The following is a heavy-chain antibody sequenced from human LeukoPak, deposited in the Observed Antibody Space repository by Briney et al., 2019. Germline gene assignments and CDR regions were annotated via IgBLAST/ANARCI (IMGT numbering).Heavy chain of an antibody. V-gene: IGHV4-61*02. Sequence: SETLSLTCTVSGGSISSGSYYWSWIRQPAGKGLEWIGRIYTSGSTNYNPSLKSRVTISVDTSKNQFSLKLSSVTAADTAVYYCARSRGQQLVLNWFDPWGQGTLVTVSS. D-gene: IGHD6-13*01. CDR1: GGSISSGSYY. CDR2: IYTSGST. CDR3: ARSRGQQLVLNWFDP. J-gene: IGHJ5*02.